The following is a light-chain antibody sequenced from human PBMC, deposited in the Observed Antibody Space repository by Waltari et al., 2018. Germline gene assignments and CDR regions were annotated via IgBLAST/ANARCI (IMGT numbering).Light chain of an antibody. CDR1: VFLRTVTKSF. Sequence: VFLRTVTKSFLAWYQRSPGPPPELRFYCASTRESRVPDRFSASVSGTDFTLTVNSLQAEDVAVSYCQQYYRSRTFGQGTKVEIK. J-gene: IGKJ1*01. CDR2: CAS. CDR3: QQYYRSRT. V-gene: IGKV4-1*01.